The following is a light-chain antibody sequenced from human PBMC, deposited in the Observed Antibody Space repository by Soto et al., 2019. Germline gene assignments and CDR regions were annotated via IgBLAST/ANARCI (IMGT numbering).Light chain of an antibody. V-gene: IGKV2-28*01. Sequence: DIVMTQSPLSLPVTPGEPASISCRSSQSLLHSNGYNYLDWYLQKPGQSPQLLIYLGSNRASGVADRFRGSGSGTYFTLKISRVEAEDVGVYYCLQASQGFTCVPGTKVDIK. CDR2: LGS. CDR3: LQASQGFT. J-gene: IGKJ3*01. CDR1: QSLLHSNGYNY.